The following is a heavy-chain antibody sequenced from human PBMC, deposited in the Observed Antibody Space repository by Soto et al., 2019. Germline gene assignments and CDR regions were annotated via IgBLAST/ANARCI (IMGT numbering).Heavy chain of an antibody. CDR1: EFTFSSCA. D-gene: IGHD1-26*01. CDR2: IIDSGGST. CDR3: GKGRSYYYYYGVDV. V-gene: IGHV3-23*01. Sequence: GSLRLSCAASEFTFSSCAMGWVRQAPGKGLEWVSDIIDSGGSTYYADAVKGRFTISRDNSKSTLYLQMNSLRAEDTAVYYCGKGRSYYYYYGVDVWGQGTTVTVSS. J-gene: IGHJ6*02.